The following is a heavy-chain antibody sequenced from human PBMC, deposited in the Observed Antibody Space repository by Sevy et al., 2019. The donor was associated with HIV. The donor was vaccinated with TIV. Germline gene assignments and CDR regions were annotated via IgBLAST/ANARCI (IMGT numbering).Heavy chain of an antibody. CDR1: GGSISSYY. D-gene: IGHD2-2*01. Sequence: SETLSLTCTVSGGSISSYYWKWIRQPPGKGLEWIGYMDYSGSSSYNPSLKGRVSISLDTSKNQFSLKLTSVTAADTAVYYCARAGGSTDSGIDVWGQGTTVTVSS. V-gene: IGHV4-59*01. CDR3: ARAGGSTDSGIDV. J-gene: IGHJ6*02. CDR2: MDYSGSS.